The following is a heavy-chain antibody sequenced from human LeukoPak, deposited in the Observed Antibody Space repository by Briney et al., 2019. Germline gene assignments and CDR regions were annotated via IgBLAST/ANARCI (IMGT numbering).Heavy chain of an antibody. Sequence: ASVKVSCKASGGTFSSYAISWVRQAPGEGLEWMGGIIPIFGTANYAQKFQGRVTITADESTSTAYMELSSLRSEDTAVYYCARVYQSGYYMDVWGKGTTVTVSS. D-gene: IGHD1-14*01. CDR1: GGTFSSYA. CDR3: ARVYQSGYYMDV. J-gene: IGHJ6*03. V-gene: IGHV1-69*13. CDR2: IIPIFGTA.